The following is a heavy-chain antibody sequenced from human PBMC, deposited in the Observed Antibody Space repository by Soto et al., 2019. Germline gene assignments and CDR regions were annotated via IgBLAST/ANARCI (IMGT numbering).Heavy chain of an antibody. V-gene: IGHV3-64*02. CDR1: GFTFSNHA. J-gene: IGHJ4*02. D-gene: IGHD3-16*01. CDR2: INTNGGST. CDR3: ARGGGGAALADFDY. Sequence: GGSLRLSCAASGFTFSNHAVHWVRQAPGKGLECISTINTNGGSTYYADSVKGGFTISRDNSKNTLYLQMGSLRADDMAIYYCARGGGGAALADFDYWGQGALVTVSS.